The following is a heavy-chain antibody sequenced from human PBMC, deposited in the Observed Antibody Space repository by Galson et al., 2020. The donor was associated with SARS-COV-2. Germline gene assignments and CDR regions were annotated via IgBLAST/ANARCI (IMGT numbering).Heavy chain of an antibody. J-gene: IGHJ6*03. CDR3: VKEDWYEMIGGQHHYYMDV. V-gene: IGHV3-64D*06. CDR1: GFTFSSCA. Sequence: GGSLRLSCSASGFTFSSCAMHWVRQAPGKGLECLSVISANGDNTYYADSVKGRFTISRDNSRNNLYLQMNSLNIEDTAVYYCVKEDWYEMIGGQHHYYMDVWGKGTTVSVSS. D-gene: IGHD1-1*01. CDR2: ISANGDNT.